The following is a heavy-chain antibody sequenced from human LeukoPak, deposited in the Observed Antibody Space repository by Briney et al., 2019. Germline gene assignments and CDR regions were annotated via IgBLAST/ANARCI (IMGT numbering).Heavy chain of an antibody. Sequence: SETLSLTCAVYGGSFSGYYWSWLRQPPGKGLEWIGEINHSGSTNYNPSLKSRVTISVDTSKNQFSLKLSSVTAADTAVYYCARGLGGYDILTGYSPYYFDYWGQGTLVTVSS. CDR2: INHSGST. CDR1: GGSFSGYY. CDR3: ARGLGGYDILTGYSPYYFDY. V-gene: IGHV4-34*01. D-gene: IGHD3-9*01. J-gene: IGHJ4*02.